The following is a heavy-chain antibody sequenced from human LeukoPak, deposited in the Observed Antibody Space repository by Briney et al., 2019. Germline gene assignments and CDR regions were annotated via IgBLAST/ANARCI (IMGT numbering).Heavy chain of an antibody. CDR2: VYYSGNT. CDR1: GGSITSSSYY. D-gene: IGHD3-10*01. Sequence: KPSETLSLTCTVSGGSITSSSYYWGWIRQPPGKGLEWIGSVYYSGNTYYNSSLKSRVTISVDTSKNQFSLKLSSVSAADTAVYYCARRGPPRTLLRGVKSGWFDPWGQGTLVTVSS. J-gene: IGHJ5*02. V-gene: IGHV4-39*07. CDR3: ARRGPPRTLLRGVKSGWFDP.